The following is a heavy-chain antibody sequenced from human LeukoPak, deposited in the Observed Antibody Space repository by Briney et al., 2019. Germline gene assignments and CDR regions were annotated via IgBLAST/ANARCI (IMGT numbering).Heavy chain of an antibody. J-gene: IGHJ4*02. CDR3: ARHLRLRRIY. CDR2: IYYSGST. Sequence: SETLSLTCTVSGGSISSSSYYWGWIRQPPGKGLEWIGSIYYSGSTYYNPSLKSRVTISVDTSKHQFSLKLSSVTAADTAVYYCARHLRLRRIYWGQGTLVTVSS. CDR1: GGSISSSSYY. V-gene: IGHV4-39*01. D-gene: IGHD5/OR15-5a*01.